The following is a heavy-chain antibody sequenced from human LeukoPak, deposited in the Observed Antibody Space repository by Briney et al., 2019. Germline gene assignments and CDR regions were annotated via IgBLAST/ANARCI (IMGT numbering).Heavy chain of an antibody. CDR3: AKDQRPDYGDYGAFWDY. V-gene: IGHV3-9*03. Sequence: RRSLRLSCAASGFTFDDYAMHWVRQAPGEGLEWVSGISWNMGSIGYADSVKGRFTISRDNAKNSLYLQMNSLRAEDMALYYCAKDQRPDYGDYGAFWDYWGQGTLVSLSS. D-gene: IGHD4-17*01. CDR1: GFTFDDYA. J-gene: IGHJ4*02. CDR2: ISWNMGSI.